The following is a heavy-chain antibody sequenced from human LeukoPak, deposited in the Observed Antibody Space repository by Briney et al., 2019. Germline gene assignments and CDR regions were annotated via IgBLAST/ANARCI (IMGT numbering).Heavy chain of an antibody. J-gene: IGHJ3*02. CDR3: ARDSRYPTVAFDI. CDR1: GGTFSSYA. D-gene: IGHD3-9*01. CDR2: IIPIFGTA. Sequence: SVKVSCKASGGTFSSYAISWVRQAPGQGPEWMGGIIPIFGTANYAQKFQGRVTITADESTSTAYMELSSLRSEDTAVYYCARDSRYPTVAFDIWGQGTMVTVSS. V-gene: IGHV1-69*01.